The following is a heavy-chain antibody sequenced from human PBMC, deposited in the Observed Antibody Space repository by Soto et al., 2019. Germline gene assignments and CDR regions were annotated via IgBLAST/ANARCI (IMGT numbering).Heavy chain of an antibody. V-gene: IGHV3-30-3*01. J-gene: IGHJ4*02. CDR2: ISYDGSNK. Sequence: GRPMRLPCAASEFTCSSYAMHWIRKAQGKGLEWVAVISYDGSNKYYADSVKGRFTISRDNSKNTLYLQMNSLRAEDTAVYYCARDLGPTTVTTFFDYWGQGTLVTVSS. D-gene: IGHD4-17*01. CDR1: EFTCSSYA. CDR3: ARDLGPTTVTTFFDY.